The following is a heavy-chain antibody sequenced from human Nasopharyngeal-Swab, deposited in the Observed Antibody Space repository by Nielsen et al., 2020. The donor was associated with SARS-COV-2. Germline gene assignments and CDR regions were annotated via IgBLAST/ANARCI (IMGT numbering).Heavy chain of an antibody. CDR1: GGSFSGYY. CDR2: INHSGST. CDR3: ARVPGFWYFDL. V-gene: IGHV4-34*01. D-gene: IGHD3-10*01. Sequence: GSLRLSCAVYGGSFSGYYWSWIRQPPGKGLEWIGEINHSGSTNYNPSLKGRVTISVDTSKNQFSLKLSSVTAADTAVYYCARVPGFWYFDLWSRGTLVTVSS. J-gene: IGHJ2*01.